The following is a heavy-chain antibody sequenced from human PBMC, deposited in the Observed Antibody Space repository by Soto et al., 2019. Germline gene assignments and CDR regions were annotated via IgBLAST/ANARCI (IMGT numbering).Heavy chain of an antibody. V-gene: IGHV4-34*01. CDR1: GGSFSGYY. CDR2: INHSGST. CDR3: ARVAPLGYDFWSGYWYYFDY. Sequence: PSETLSLTCAVYGGSFSGYYWSWIRQPPGKGLEWIGEINHSGSTNYNPSLKSRVTISVDTSKNQFSLKLSSVTAADTAVYYCARVAPLGYDFWSGYWYYFDYWGQGTLVTVSS. D-gene: IGHD3-3*01. J-gene: IGHJ4*02.